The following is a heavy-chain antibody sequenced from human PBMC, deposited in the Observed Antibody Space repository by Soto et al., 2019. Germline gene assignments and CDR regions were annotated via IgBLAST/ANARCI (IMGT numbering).Heavy chain of an antibody. CDR1: GGSISSSSYY. CDR3: ARQNLFLPTMITFGGVIGY. D-gene: IGHD3-16*02. V-gene: IGHV4-39*01. Sequence: SETLSLTCTVSGGSISSSSYYWGWIRQPPGKGLEWIGSIYYSGSTYYNPSLKSRVTISVDTSKNQFSLKLSSVTAADTAVYYCARQNLFLPTMITFGGVIGYWGQGTLVTVSS. J-gene: IGHJ4*02. CDR2: IYYSGST.